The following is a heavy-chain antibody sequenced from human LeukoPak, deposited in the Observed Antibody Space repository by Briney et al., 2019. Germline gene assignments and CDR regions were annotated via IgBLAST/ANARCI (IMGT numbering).Heavy chain of an antibody. V-gene: IGHV3-30*04. D-gene: IGHD2-2*01. CDR3: AKGQEGSVPALRGDWFDP. J-gene: IGHJ5*02. Sequence: GRSLRLSCAASGFSFSSYAMHWVRQAPGKGLEWVAVISYDGSNKYYADSVKGRFTISRDNSKNTLYLQMNSLRAEDTAVYYCAKGQEGSVPALRGDWFDPWGQGTLVTVSS. CDR2: ISYDGSNK. CDR1: GFSFSSYA.